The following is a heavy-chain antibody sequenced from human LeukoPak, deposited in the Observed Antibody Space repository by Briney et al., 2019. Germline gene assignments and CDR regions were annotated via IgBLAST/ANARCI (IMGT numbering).Heavy chain of an antibody. Sequence: KSSETLSLTCTVSGGSISSYYWSWIRQPPGKGLEWIGYIYYSGSTNYNPSLKSRVTISVDASKNQFSLKLSSVTAADTAVYYCAREGGYYDSSGYSGLGYWGQGTLVTVSS. V-gene: IGHV4-59*01. CDR1: GGSISSYY. CDR2: IYYSGST. D-gene: IGHD3-22*01. CDR3: AREGGYYDSSGYSGLGY. J-gene: IGHJ4*02.